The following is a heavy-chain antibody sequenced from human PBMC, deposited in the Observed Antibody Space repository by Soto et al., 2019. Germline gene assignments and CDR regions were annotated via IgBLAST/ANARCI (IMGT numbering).Heavy chain of an antibody. V-gene: IGHV3-30-3*01. CDR3: ARPISPYSSGWDRDYYGMDV. Sequence: GGSLRLSCAASGFTFSSYAMHWVRQAPGKGLEWVAVISYDGSNKYYADSVKGRFTISRDNSKNTLYLQMNSLRAEDTAVYYCARPISPYSSGWDRDYYGMDVWGQGTTVTVSS. J-gene: IGHJ6*02. CDR1: GFTFSSYA. D-gene: IGHD6-19*01. CDR2: ISYDGSNK.